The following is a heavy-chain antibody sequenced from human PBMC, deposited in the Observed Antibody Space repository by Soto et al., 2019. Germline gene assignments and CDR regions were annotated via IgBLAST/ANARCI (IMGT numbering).Heavy chain of an antibody. CDR1: GFTFSSYA. Sequence: GGSLRLSCAASGFTFSSYAMSWVRQAPGKGLEWVSAISGSGGSTYYADSVKGRFTISRDNSKNTLYLQMNSLRAEDTDVYYCAKDPDSSGSYYYWGQGTLVTVSS. J-gene: IGHJ4*02. CDR3: AKDPDSSGSYYY. V-gene: IGHV3-23*01. D-gene: IGHD3-22*01. CDR2: ISGSGGST.